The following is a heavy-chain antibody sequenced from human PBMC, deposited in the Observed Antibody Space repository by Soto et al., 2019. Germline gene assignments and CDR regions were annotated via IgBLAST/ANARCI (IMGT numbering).Heavy chain of an antibody. Sequence: EVQLVESGGGLVQPGGSLRLSCAASGFTFSSYDMHWVRQATGKGLEWVSAIGTAGDTYYPGSVKGRFTISRENAKNSLYLQMNSLRAGDTAVHYCARANRLYGLGSYHDAFDIWGQGTMVTVSS. D-gene: IGHD3-10*01. J-gene: IGHJ3*02. CDR2: IGTAGDT. CDR3: ARANRLYGLGSYHDAFDI. V-gene: IGHV3-13*04. CDR1: GFTFSSYD.